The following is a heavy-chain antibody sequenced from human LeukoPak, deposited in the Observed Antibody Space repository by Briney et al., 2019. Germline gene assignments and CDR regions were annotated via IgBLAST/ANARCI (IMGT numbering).Heavy chain of an antibody. J-gene: IGHJ4*02. D-gene: IGHD6-19*01. CDR1: ENTLTGYY. CDR3: AESYNSGWPFDY. Sequence: ASVKVSCKASENTLTGYYIHWVRQAPGQGLEWIGRINPNSGDTNYAQKLQGRVTMTRDTSISTAYMELSRLRSDDTAVYYCAESYNSGWPFDYWGQGTLVTVSS. V-gene: IGHV1-2*06. CDR2: INPNSGDT.